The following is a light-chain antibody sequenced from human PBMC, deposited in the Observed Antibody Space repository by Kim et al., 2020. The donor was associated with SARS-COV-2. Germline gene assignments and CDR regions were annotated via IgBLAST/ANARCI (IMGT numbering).Light chain of an antibody. J-gene: IGLJ2*01. V-gene: IGLV3-1*01. CDR3: PAWDSSTVV. Sequence: VTPGQTASISCSGGKLGDKYACWYQQKPGQSPVLVIYQHSKRPSGIPGRFSGSNSGTTATLTISGTQAMDEADYYCPAWDSSTVVFGGGTQLTVL. CDR2: QHS. CDR1: KLGDKY.